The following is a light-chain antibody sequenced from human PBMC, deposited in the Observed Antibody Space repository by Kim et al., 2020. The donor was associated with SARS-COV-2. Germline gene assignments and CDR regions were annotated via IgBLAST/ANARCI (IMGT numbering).Light chain of an antibody. Sequence: SASVGDSVTITCRASQGIRNYLAWYQEKPGKVPKLLIYGASTLQPGVPSRFSGTGSETDFTLTINTLQPEDVATYYCQKYDSGPYTFGQGTKLEI. CDR2: GAS. V-gene: IGKV1-27*01. CDR1: QGIRNY. J-gene: IGKJ2*01. CDR3: QKYDSGPYT.